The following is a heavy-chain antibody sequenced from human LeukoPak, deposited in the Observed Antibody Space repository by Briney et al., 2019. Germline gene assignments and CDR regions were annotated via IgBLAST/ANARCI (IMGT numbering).Heavy chain of an antibody. V-gene: IGHV4-34*01. D-gene: IGHD4-23*01. Sequence: ASETLSLTCAVYGGSFSGYYWSWIRQPPGKGLEWIGEINHSGSTNYNPSLKSRVTISVDTSKNQFSLKLSSVTAADTAVYYCAGGDDYGGNVDYWGQGTLVTVSS. CDR3: AGGDDYGGNVDY. J-gene: IGHJ4*02. CDR1: GGSFSGYY. CDR2: INHSGST.